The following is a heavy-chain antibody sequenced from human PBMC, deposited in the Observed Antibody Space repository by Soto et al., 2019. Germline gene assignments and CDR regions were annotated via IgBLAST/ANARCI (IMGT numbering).Heavy chain of an antibody. Sequence: LRLSCAASGFTFSNAWMSWVRQAPGNGPEWVGRIKSKTDGGTTDYAAPVKGRFTISRDDAKNTLYLQMNSLKTEDTAVYYCTTGPPAYYDSSGYLYGMDVWGQGNTVTVSS. D-gene: IGHD3-22*01. CDR3: TTGPPAYYDSSGYLYGMDV. V-gene: IGHV3-15*01. J-gene: IGHJ6*02. CDR2: IKSKTDGGTT. CDR1: GFTFSNAW.